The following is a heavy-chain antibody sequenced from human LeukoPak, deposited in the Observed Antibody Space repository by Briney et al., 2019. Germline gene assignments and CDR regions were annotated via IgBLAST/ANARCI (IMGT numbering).Heavy chain of an antibody. Sequence: ASVKVSCKASGYTFTSYDINWVRQATGQGLEWMGWMNPNSGNTGYAQKFQGRVTMTEDTSTDTAYMELSSLRSEDTAVYYCATNPGYSSGWYKKDAFDIWGQGTMVTVSS. CDR1: GYTFTSYD. J-gene: IGHJ3*02. D-gene: IGHD6-19*01. CDR3: ATNPGYSSGWYKKDAFDI. CDR2: MNPNSGNT. V-gene: IGHV1-8*01.